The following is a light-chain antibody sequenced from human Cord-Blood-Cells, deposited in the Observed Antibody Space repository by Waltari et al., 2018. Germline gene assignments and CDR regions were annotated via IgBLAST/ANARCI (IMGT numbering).Light chain of an antibody. CDR2: AGS. J-gene: IGLJ2*01. CDR3: CSYAGSYPVV. Sequence: QSALTQPRSVSGSPGQSVTISCTGTSSDVGGYNYVSWYPQHPGKAPKLMIYAGSKRPSGVPDRFSGSKSGNTASLTISGLQAEDEADYYCCSYAGSYPVVFSGGTKLTVL. CDR1: SSDVGGYNY. V-gene: IGLV2-11*01.